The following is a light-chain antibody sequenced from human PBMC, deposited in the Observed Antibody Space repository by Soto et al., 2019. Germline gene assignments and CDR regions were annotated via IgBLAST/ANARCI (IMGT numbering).Light chain of an antibody. Sequence: QSALTQPASVSGSPGQSITISCTGTSSDIGGYNYVSWYQQHPGKAPKLMIYDVSNRPSGISNRFSASKSGNTVSLTISGLQAEDEADYYCSSYSSSSSHVIFGGGPKLTVL. CDR1: SSDIGGYNY. J-gene: IGLJ2*01. CDR2: DVS. CDR3: SSYSSSSSHVI. V-gene: IGLV2-14*03.